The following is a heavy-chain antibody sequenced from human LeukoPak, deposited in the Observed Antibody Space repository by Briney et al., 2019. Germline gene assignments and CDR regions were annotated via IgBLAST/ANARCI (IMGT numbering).Heavy chain of an antibody. Sequence: GGSLRLSCAASGFTFSSYTMNWVRQAPGKGLEWVSSISSSSSYIYYPDSVRGRFTISRDNAKNSLYLQMNSLGAEDTAVYYCARDGDCSGGSCHYYGMDVWGQGTTVTVSS. D-gene: IGHD2-15*01. CDR2: ISSSSSYI. J-gene: IGHJ6*02. V-gene: IGHV3-21*01. CDR3: ARDGDCSGGSCHYYGMDV. CDR1: GFTFSSYT.